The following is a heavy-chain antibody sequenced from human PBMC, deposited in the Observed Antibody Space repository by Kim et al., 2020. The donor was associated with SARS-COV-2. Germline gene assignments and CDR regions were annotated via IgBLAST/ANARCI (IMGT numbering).Heavy chain of an antibody. V-gene: IGHV3-30*07. D-gene: IGHD3-22*01. Sequence: VKGRFPISRDNSKNPLYLQMNSLKAEDTAVYYCARENYDSSGYGYGMDVWGQGTTVTVSS. CDR3: ARENYDSSGYGYGMDV. J-gene: IGHJ6*02.